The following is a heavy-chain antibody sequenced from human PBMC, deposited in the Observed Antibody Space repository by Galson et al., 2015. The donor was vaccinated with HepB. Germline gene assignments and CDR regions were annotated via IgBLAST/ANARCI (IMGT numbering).Heavy chain of an antibody. J-gene: IGHJ4*02. CDR1: GGSISRYY. V-gene: IGHV4-59*01. CDR3: TRDPGGRDSSGYLAHY. Sequence: SETLSLTCTVSGGSISRYYWSWIRQPPGKGLEWIGYIYYSGSTNYNPSLKSRVTISVDTSKNQFSLKLSLVTAADTAVYYCTRDPGGRDSSGYLAHYWGQGTLVTVSS. D-gene: IGHD3-22*01. CDR2: IYYSGST.